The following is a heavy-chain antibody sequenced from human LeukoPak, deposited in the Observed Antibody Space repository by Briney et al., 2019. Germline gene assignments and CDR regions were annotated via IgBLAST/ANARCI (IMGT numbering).Heavy chain of an antibody. CDR3: AKGGGSAWYYFDY. J-gene: IGHJ4*02. CDR1: GFTFSSYS. V-gene: IGHV3-48*04. CDR2: ISSSSSTI. D-gene: IGHD6-19*01. Sequence: GGSLRLSCAASGFTFSSYSMNWVRQAPGKGLEWVSYISSSSSTIYYADSVKGRFTISRDNAKNTLSLQMNSLRAEDTAVYYCAKGGGSAWYYFDYWGQGTLVTVSS.